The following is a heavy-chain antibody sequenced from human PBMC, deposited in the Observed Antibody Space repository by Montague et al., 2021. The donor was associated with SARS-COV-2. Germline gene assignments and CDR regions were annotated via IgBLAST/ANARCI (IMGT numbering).Heavy chain of an antibody. Sequence: SETLSLTCAVYGGSFSGYYWTWIRQPPGKGLEWIGEIHHSGSTSYNPSLKSRVTISVDTSKNQPSLKLSSVTAADTAVYYCARGPVAATGYYYGMDVWGQGTTVTVSS. CDR2: IHHSGST. CDR1: GGSFSGYY. CDR3: ARGPVAATGYYYGMDV. D-gene: IGHD6-19*01. J-gene: IGHJ6*02. V-gene: IGHV4-34*01.